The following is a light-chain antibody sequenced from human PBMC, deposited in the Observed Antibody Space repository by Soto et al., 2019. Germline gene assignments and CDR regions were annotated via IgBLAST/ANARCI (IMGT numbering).Light chain of an antibody. CDR1: QSVSSY. J-gene: IGKJ5*01. Sequence: EIVLTQSPATLSLSPGERATLSCRASQSVSSYLAWYQQKPGQAPRLLIYASSNRATGIPDRFSGSASGTDFTLTISSLQSEDFAVYYCQQYKNWPPITFGQGTRLEIK. CDR2: ASS. V-gene: IGKV3-11*01. CDR3: QQYKNWPPIT.